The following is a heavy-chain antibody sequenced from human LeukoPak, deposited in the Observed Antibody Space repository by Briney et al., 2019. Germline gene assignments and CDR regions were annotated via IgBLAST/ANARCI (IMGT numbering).Heavy chain of an antibody. J-gene: IGHJ2*01. CDR1: GFTFSSYG. CDR3: ATRGDSPQWYFDL. D-gene: IGHD2-21*01. Sequence: GGSLRLSCAASGFTFSSYGMHWVRQAPGKGLEWVAFIRYDGSNKYYADSVKGRFTISRDNSENTLYLQMNSLRAEDTAVYYCATRGDSPQWYFDLWGRGTLVTVSS. CDR2: IRYDGSNK. V-gene: IGHV3-30*02.